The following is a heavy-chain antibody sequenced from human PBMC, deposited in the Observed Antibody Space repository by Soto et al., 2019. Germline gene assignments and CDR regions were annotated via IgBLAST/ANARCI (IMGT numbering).Heavy chain of an antibody. CDR2: VSVDNVNT. CDR1: GYTFSQYG. CDR3: ARFRTKDSHLSYFFDS. D-gene: IGHD2-8*01. V-gene: IGHV1-18*01. Sequence: QVQLVQSGAEVKKPGASVKVSCKASGYTFSQYGISWVRQAPGQGLEWMAWVSVDNVNTNYAQNFQGRATMTTDTATSTAYMELRSLTSDDTALYYCARFRTKDSHLSYFFDSWGQGTLVTVSS. J-gene: IGHJ4*02.